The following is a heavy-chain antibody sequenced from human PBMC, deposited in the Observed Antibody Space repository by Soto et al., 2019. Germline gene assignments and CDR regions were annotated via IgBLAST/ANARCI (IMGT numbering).Heavy chain of an antibody. J-gene: IGHJ4*02. D-gene: IGHD3-9*01. V-gene: IGHV1-2*04. CDR2: INPNSGGT. Sequence: ASVKVSCKASGYTFTGYYMHWVRQAPGQGLEWMGWINPNSGGTNYAQKFQGWVTMTRDTSISTAYMELSRLRSADTAVYYCAASYYDILTGYFSGLDYWGQGTLVTVSS. CDR1: GYTFTGYY. CDR3: AASYYDILTGYFSGLDY.